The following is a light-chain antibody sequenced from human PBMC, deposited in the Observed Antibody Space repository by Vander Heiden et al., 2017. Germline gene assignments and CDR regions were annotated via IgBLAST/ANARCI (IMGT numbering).Light chain of an antibody. CDR3: QQSYRTPPVT. J-gene: IGKJ3*01. CDR2: AAS. Sequence: DIQMTQSPSSLSASVGDRVTITCRASQSISNYLNWYQQKPGRAPKLLIYAASSLQSGVPSRFSGSGSGTDFTLTISSLQPEDFATYYCQQSYRTPPVTFGPGTKVDIK. CDR1: QSISNY. V-gene: IGKV1-39*01.